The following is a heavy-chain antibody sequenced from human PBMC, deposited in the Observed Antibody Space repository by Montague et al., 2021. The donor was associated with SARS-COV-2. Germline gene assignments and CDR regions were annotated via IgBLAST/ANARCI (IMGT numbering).Heavy chain of an antibody. V-gene: IGHV3-9*01. Sequence: SLRLSCAASGFTFSYYAMHWVRQAPGKGLEWVSGISWDSGNIAYADSVKGRFTISRDNSKNSLYLQMNSLRAEDTALYYCAKGDIAYYYYGMDVWGQGTTVTVSS. D-gene: IGHD2-15*01. CDR3: AKGDIAYYYYGMDV. J-gene: IGHJ6*02. CDR2: ISWDSGNI. CDR1: GFTFSYYA.